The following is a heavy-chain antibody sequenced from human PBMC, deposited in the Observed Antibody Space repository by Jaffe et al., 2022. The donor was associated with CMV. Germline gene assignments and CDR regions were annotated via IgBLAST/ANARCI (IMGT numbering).Heavy chain of an antibody. CDR2: ISSSGNTI. J-gene: IGHJ4*02. V-gene: IGHV3-11*01. CDR3: ARDIRPTRLDTSGYFDY. Sequence: QVQLVESGGGLVKPGGSLRLSCAASGFTFSDYYMSWIRQAPGKGLEWLSYISSSGNTIYYADSVKGRFTISRDNAKNSLYLQMRSLRAEDTAVYYCARDIRPTRLDTSGYFDYWGQGTLVTVSS. CDR1: GFTFSDYY. D-gene: IGHD3-22*01.